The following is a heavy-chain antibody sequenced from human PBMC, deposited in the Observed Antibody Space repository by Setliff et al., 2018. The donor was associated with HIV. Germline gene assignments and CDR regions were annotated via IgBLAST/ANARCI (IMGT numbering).Heavy chain of an antibody. J-gene: IGHJ4*02. D-gene: IGHD2-2*01. Sequence: SSETLSLTCTVSGGSISTSNWWGWIRQTPGKGLEWIGYIYYSGNPFYNPSLRSRVTISLDTSKNQFSLKLSSVTAADTAVYYCARGFDYAQRPPLYYFDYWGQGTLVTVSS. CDR2: IYYSGNP. V-gene: IGHV4-28*03. CDR3: ARGFDYAQRPPLYYFDY. CDR1: GGSISTSNW.